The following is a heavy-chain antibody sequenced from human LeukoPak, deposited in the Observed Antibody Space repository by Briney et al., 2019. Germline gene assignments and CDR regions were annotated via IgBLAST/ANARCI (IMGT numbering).Heavy chain of an antibody. CDR1: GYTFTSYG. D-gene: IGHD3-22*01. J-gene: IGHJ4*02. CDR2: TSAYNGNT. CDR3: ARDQTPYYDSSVEVDY. Sequence: ASVNVSCKASGYTFTSYGISWVRQAPGQGLEWMGLTSAYNGNTNYAQKLQGRVTMTTDTSTSTAYMELRSLRSDDTAVYYCARDQTPYYDSSVEVDYWGQGTLVTVSS. V-gene: IGHV1-18*01.